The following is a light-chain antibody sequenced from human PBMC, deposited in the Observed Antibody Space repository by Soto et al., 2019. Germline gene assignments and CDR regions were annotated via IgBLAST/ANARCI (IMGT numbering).Light chain of an antibody. Sequence: EIVLPQSTGTLSLSPGERATLACRSSKSIGSSYLAWYKQKPGQAPRLLIHGASSRATGIPDRFSGSGAGTDFTLPSSRLVPEDFEVYYRQQYGNPPLMYPLGQGTKLEIK. CDR2: GAS. J-gene: IGKJ2*01. V-gene: IGKV3-20*01. CDR3: QQYGNPPLMYP. CDR1: KSIGSSY.